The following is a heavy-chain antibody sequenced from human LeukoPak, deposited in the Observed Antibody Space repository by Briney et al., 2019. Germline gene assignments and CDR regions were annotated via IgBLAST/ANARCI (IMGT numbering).Heavy chain of an antibody. CDR2: IYYSGST. CDR3: ARGGDSSGWSDY. D-gene: IGHD6-19*01. CDR1: GGSISSSSYY. V-gene: IGHV4-39*07. J-gene: IGHJ4*02. Sequence: SETLSLTCTVSGGSISSSSYYWGWIRQPPGKGLEWIGSIYYSGSTYYNPSLKSRVTISVDTSKNQLSLKLSSVTAADTAVYYCARGGDSSGWSDYWGQGTLVTVSS.